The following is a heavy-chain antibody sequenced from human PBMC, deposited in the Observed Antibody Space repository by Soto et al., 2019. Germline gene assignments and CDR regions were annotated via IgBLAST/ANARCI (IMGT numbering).Heavy chain of an antibody. V-gene: IGHV4-59*06. D-gene: IGHD2-21*02. Sequence: SETLSLTCTVSGGSISSYYWSWIRQPPGKGLEWIGYIYSSGTTYYNPSLKSRVTISVDTSKNQFSLKLSSVTAADTAVYFCAREDDGGDRDYYGLDVWGQGTTVTVSS. J-gene: IGHJ6*02. CDR3: AREDDGGDRDYYGLDV. CDR1: GGSISSYY. CDR2: IYSSGTT.